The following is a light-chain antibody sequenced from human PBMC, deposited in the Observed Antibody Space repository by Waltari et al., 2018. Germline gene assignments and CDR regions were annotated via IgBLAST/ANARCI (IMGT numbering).Light chain of an antibody. CDR1: SSDVGGYNY. CDR2: DLR. Sequence: QSALPQPASVSGSPRQSITISCPGTSSDVGGYNYVSWYHHHPGKVPKLIIFDLRKRPSGVSNRFSGSKSGNTASLTVSGLQTEDEADYYCSSFTTSSTVVFGGGTKLTVL. J-gene: IGLJ2*01. V-gene: IGLV2-14*03. CDR3: SSFTTSSTVV.